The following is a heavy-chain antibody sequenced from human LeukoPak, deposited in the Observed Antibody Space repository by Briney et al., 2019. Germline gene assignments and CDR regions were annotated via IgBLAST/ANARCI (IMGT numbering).Heavy chain of an antibody. V-gene: IGHV6-1*01. J-gene: IGHJ4*02. Sequence: SQTLSLTCALSGDSVSTHSAAWTWIRRSPSGGLEWLGRTYYRSKWYYDYAVSVTGRITINPDTSKNQFSLHLNSVTREDTAVYYCAREGSSSFDYWGQGTLVIVSS. D-gene: IGHD3-10*01. CDR1: GDSVSTHSAA. CDR3: AREGSSSFDY. CDR2: TYYRSKWYY.